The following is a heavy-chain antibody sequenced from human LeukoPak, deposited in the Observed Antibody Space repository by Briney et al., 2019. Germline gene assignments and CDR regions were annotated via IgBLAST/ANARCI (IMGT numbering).Heavy chain of an antibody. CDR3: AFTQFGDAFDI. CDR1: GGSISSSSYY. J-gene: IGHJ3*02. CDR2: IYYSGST. V-gene: IGHV4-39*01. Sequence: SETLSLTCTVSGGSISSSSYYWGWIRQPPGKGLEWIGSIYYSGSTYYNPSLKSRVTISVDTSKNQFSLKLSPVAAADTAVYYCAFTQFGDAFDIWGQGTMVTVSS. D-gene: IGHD3-16*01.